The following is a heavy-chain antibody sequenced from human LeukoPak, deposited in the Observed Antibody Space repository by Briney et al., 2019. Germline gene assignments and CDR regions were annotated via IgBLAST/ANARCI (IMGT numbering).Heavy chain of an antibody. V-gene: IGHV3-30*18. J-gene: IGHJ4*02. D-gene: IGHD2-2*01. CDR2: ISFDGNTK. CDR1: GFTFSSYG. CDR3: AKEMSSSNIDH. Sequence: PGGSLRLSCAASGFTFSSYGMHWVRQAPGKGLEWVAVISFDGNTKYYTDSVKGRFTISRDNSNNTLYLQMNSLRAEDTAVYYCAKEMSSSNIDHCGQGTLVTVSS.